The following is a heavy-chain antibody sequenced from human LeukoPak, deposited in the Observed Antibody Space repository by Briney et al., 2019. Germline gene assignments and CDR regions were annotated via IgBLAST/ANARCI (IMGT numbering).Heavy chain of an antibody. CDR1: GFTFSSYG. CDR2: IWYDGSNK. J-gene: IGHJ5*02. Sequence: GRSLRLSCAASGFTFSSYGMHWVRQAPGKGLEWVAVIWYDGSNKYYADSVKGRFTISRDNSKNTLYLQMNSLRAEDTAVYYCARDRYYDSSGYHSFDPWGQGTLVTVSS. D-gene: IGHD3-22*01. CDR3: ARDRYYDSSGYHSFDP. V-gene: IGHV3-33*08.